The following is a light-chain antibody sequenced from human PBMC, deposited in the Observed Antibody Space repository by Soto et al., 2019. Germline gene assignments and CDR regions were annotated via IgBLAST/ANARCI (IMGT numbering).Light chain of an antibody. J-gene: IGKJ1*01. CDR2: GAS. Sequence: EIVLTQSPGTLSLSPGERATLPCRTSQSVSSSVLAWYQQRPGQAPWLLIYGASTRATGIPARFSGSGSGTEFTLTISSLQSEDFAVYYCQQYNNWPWTFGQGTKVDI. CDR1: QSVSSS. V-gene: IGKV3-15*01. CDR3: QQYNNWPWT.